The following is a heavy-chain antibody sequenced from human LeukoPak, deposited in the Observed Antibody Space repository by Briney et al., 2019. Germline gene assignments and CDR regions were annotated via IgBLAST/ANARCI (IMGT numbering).Heavy chain of an antibody. D-gene: IGHD6-19*01. V-gene: IGHV4-4*02. CDR2: IYHSGST. CDR3: ARVAVAGDNWFDP. J-gene: IGHJ5*02. CDR1: GGSISSSNW. Sequence: SETLSLTCAVSGGSISSSNWWSWVRQPPGKGLEWIGEIYHSGSTNYNPSLKSRVTISVDKSKNQFSLKLSSVTAADTAVYYCARVAVAGDNWFDPWGQGTLVTVSS.